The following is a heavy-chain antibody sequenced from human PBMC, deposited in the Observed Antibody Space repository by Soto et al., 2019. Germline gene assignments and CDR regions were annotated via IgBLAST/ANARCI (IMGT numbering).Heavy chain of an antibody. J-gene: IGHJ4*02. CDR3: ARYRREAVAGYTLDN. D-gene: IGHD6-13*01. CDR1: GGSISSNC. CDR2: VYNSGST. V-gene: IGHV4-59*01. Sequence: NPSETLSLTCTVSGGSISSNCWTWIRQPPGKGLEWIGYVYNSGSTNYNPSLKSRVTISEDTSKSQFSLKVNSMTAADTAVYYCARYRREAVAGYTLDNWGQGILVTVS.